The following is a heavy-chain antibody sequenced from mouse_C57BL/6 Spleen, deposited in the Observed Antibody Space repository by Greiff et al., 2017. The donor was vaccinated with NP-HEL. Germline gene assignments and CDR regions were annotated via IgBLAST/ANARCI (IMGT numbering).Heavy chain of an antibody. V-gene: IGHV5-4*01. Sequence: EVQWVESGGGLVKPGGSLKLSCAASGFTFSSYAMSWVRQTPEKRLEWVATISDGGSYTYYPDNVKGRFTISRDNAKNNLYLQMSHLKSEDTAMYYCARYYGSSYGNAMDYWGQGTSVTVSS. J-gene: IGHJ4*01. D-gene: IGHD1-1*01. CDR3: ARYYGSSYGNAMDY. CDR1: GFTFSSYA. CDR2: ISDGGSYT.